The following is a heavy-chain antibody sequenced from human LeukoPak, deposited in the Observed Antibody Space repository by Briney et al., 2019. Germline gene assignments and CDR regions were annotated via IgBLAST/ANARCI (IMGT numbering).Heavy chain of an antibody. Sequence: ASVKVSCKASGYTFTGYYMHWVRQAPGQGLEWMGRINSASGGTDYAQKFQGRVTITRNTSISTAYMELSSLRSEDTAVYYCARAGLRRHNWFDPWGQGTLVTVSS. D-gene: IGHD5-12*01. J-gene: IGHJ5*02. CDR1: GYTFTGYY. CDR2: INSASGGT. V-gene: IGHV1-2*06. CDR3: ARAGLRRHNWFDP.